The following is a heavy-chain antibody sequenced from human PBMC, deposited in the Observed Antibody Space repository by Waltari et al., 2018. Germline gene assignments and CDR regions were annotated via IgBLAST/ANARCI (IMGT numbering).Heavy chain of an antibody. V-gene: IGHV3-23*04. Sequence: VQLVQSGAEVKKPGSSVKVSCKASGGTFSSYAMSWVRQAPGKGLEWVSAISGSGGSTYYADSVKGRLTISRDNSKNTLYLQMNSLRAEDTAVYYCAATSRDGYNNPIDYWGQGTLVTVSS. J-gene: IGHJ4*02. CDR1: GGTFSSYA. D-gene: IGHD4-4*01. CDR2: ISGSGGST. CDR3: AATSRDGYNNPIDY.